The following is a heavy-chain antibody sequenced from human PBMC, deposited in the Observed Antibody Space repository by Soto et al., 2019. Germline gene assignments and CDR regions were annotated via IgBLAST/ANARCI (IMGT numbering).Heavy chain of an antibody. CDR1: GGAFSDYA. D-gene: IGHD2-15*01. V-gene: IGHV1-69*12. J-gene: IGHJ6*02. CDR2: IMPIFRAP. Sequence: QVQLVQSGAAVKKPGSSVKVSCKASGGAFSDYAFSWVRQAPGQGLEWLGGIMPIFRAPDYAQKFQGRVTITADEFTRTAYMEMNSLRSEGTAVYYCASWLKGPDIGNYYYGMDVWGQGTTVTVS. CDR3: ASWLKGPDIGNYYYGMDV.